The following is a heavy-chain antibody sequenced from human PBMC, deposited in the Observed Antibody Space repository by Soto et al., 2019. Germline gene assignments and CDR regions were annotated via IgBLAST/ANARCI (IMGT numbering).Heavy chain of an antibody. D-gene: IGHD1-26*01. CDR2: ISSSGKT. J-gene: IGHJ6*02. V-gene: IGHV4-31*03. CDR1: GDSIDNTVFF. CDR3: ARVGSSCHSGGCYYYYGLGV. Sequence: QVQLQESGPGLVKPSQTLSLTCSVSGDSIDNTVFFWNWIRQHPEKGLEWIGYISSSGKTYYNPSLKSRVNISIDMSKNQFFLELRSVTAADAAVYFCARVGSSCHSGGCYYYYGLGVWGQGTTVAISS.